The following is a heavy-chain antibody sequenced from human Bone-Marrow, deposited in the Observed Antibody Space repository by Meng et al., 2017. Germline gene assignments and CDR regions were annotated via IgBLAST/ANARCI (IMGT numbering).Heavy chain of an antibody. D-gene: IGHD3-22*01. CDR3: AREYLEPSSGYYFTGGYYGMDV. J-gene: IGHJ6*02. CDR1: GFTFSSYG. Sequence: GESLKISCAASGFTFSSYGMHWVRQAPGKGLEWVAVIWYDESNKYYADSVKGRFTISRDNSKNTLYLQMNSLRAEDTAVYYCAREYLEPSSGYYFTGGYYGMDVWGQGTTVTVSS. V-gene: IGHV3-33*01. CDR2: IWYDESNK.